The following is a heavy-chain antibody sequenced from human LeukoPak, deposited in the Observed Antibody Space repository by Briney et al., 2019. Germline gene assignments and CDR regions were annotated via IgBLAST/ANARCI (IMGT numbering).Heavy chain of an antibody. D-gene: IGHD2-21*02. J-gene: IGHJ5*02. CDR3: ARRDCVGDCYSNWFDP. CDR1: GYTFTNYF. CDR2: INPRGGST. V-gene: IGHV1-46*01. Sequence: ASVKVSCKASGYTFTNYFVHWVRQAPGQGLEWMGIINPRGGSTGYAQKFQGRITMTTDMSTRTVYMELSSLESEDTAVYYCARRDCVGDCYSNWFDPWGQGTLVTVSS.